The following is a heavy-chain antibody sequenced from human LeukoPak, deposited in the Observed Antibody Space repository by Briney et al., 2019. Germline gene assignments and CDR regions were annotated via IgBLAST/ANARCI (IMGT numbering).Heavy chain of an antibody. V-gene: IGHV4-39*01. CDR3: ARAPPSRYLGY. CDR1: GGSISSSSYY. CDR2: IYYSGST. J-gene: IGHJ4*02. Sequence: NPSETLSLTCTVSGGSISSSSYYWGWIRQPPGKGLEWIGSIYYSGSTYYNPSLKSRVTISVDTSKNQFSLKLSSVTAADTAVYYCARAPPSRYLGYWGQGTLVTVSS. D-gene: IGHD6-13*01.